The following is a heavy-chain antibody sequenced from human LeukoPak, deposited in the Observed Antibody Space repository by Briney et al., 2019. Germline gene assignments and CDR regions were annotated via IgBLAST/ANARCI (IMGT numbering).Heavy chain of an antibody. CDR3: ARARFLDY. D-gene: IGHD3-3*01. J-gene: IGHJ4*02. CDR1: GYTVTNYD. CDR2: MNPNSGNT. Sequence: GASVKVSCKASGYTVTNYDINWVRQATGQGLEWMGWMNPNSGNTGYPQKFQGRVTMTRNTSISTAYMELSGLRSEDTAVYYCARARFLDYWGQGTLVTVSS. V-gene: IGHV1-8*01.